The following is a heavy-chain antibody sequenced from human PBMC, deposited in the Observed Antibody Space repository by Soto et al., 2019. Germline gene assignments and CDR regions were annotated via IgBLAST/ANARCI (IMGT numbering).Heavy chain of an antibody. Sequence: ASVKVSCKASGYTFTSYYMHWVRQAPGQGLEWMGIINPIGGRASYAQKFQGRVTITADESTSTAYMELSSLRSEDTAVYYCARDRMGEQPRFDYWGQGTLVTVSS. V-gene: IGHV1-46*01. J-gene: IGHJ4*02. D-gene: IGHD3-16*01. CDR3: ARDRMGEQPRFDY. CDR2: INPIGGRA. CDR1: GYTFTSYY.